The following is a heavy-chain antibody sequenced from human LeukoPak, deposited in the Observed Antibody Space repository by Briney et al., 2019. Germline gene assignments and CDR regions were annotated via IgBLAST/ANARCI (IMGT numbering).Heavy chain of an antibody. V-gene: IGHV4-34*01. CDR2: INHSGST. J-gene: IGHJ4*02. Sequence: PSETLSLTCAVYGGSFSGYYWSWIRQPPGKGLEWIGEINHSGSTNYNPSLKSRVTISVDTSKNQFSLKLSSVTAADTAVYYCAGDTVDFDWLFIWGQGTLVTVSS. D-gene: IGHD3-9*01. CDR1: GGSFSGYY. CDR3: AGDTVDFDWLFI.